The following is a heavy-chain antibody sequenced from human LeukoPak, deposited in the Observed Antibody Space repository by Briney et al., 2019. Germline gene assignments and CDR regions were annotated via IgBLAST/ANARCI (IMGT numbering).Heavy chain of an antibody. J-gene: IGHJ4*02. Sequence: ALVKVSCKASGYSFSDYYMHWVRQAPGQGLEWMGWINPRTGGTNYAQKFKDRVTMTRDTSIRIVYMELIRLKSDDTAVYYCVKDSVISGWAARFYFDYWGQGSLVTVSS. CDR2: INPRTGGT. CDR1: GYSFSDYY. CDR3: VKDSVISGWAARFYFDY. D-gene: IGHD6-19*01. V-gene: IGHV1-2*02.